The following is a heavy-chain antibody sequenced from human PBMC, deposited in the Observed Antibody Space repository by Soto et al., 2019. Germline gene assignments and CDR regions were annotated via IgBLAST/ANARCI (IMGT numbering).Heavy chain of an antibody. V-gene: IGHV1-69*13. J-gene: IGHJ6*02. Sequence: GASVKVSCKASGGTFSSYAISWVRQAPGQGLEWMGGIIPIFGTANCAQKFQGRVTITADESTSTAYMELSSLRSEDTAVYYCARDPRDSDPPGYYYYGMDVWGQGTTVTVSS. CDR2: IIPIFGTA. CDR1: GGTFSSYA. CDR3: ARDPRDSDPPGYYYYGMDV. D-gene: IGHD2-21*02.